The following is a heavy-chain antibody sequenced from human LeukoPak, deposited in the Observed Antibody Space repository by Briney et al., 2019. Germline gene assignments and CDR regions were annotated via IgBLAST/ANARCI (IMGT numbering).Heavy chain of an antibody. D-gene: IGHD2-15*01. CDR3: ARVRSGGSCYWDY. J-gene: IGHJ4*02. CDR1: GGSFSYYY. CDR2: INHSGST. Sequence: SETLSLTCAVYGGSFSYYYWSWIRQPPGKTLEWIGEINHSGSTNYNPSLKSRVTISVDTSKNQFSLKLSSVTAADTAVYYCARVRSGGSCYWDYWGQGTLVTVSS. V-gene: IGHV4-34*01.